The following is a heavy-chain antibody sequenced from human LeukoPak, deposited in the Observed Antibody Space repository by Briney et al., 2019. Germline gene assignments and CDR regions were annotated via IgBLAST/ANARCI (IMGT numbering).Heavy chain of an antibody. J-gene: IGHJ4*02. D-gene: IGHD6-6*01. Sequence: PWGSLRLSCAASGFTFSSYALSWVRQAPGKGLEWVSAISGSGGSTYYAGSVKGRFTISRDNSKNTLYLQMNSLRAEDTAVYYCAKDEQLVDFDYWGQRTLVTVSS. CDR3: AKDEQLVDFDY. V-gene: IGHV3-23*01. CDR2: ISGSGGST. CDR1: GFTFSSYA.